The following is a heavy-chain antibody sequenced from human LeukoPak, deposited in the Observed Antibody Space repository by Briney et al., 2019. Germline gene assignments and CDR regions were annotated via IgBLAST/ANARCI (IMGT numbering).Heavy chain of an antibody. CDR1: GYSISSGYY. CDR2: IYHSGNT. D-gene: IGHD5-18*01. V-gene: IGHV4-38-2*02. J-gene: IGHJ4*02. Sequence: PSETLFLTCSVSGYSISSGYYWAWIRQPPGKGLEWIGTIYHSGNTYYTPSLKSRVTISVDTSKNQFSLKLSSVTAADTAVYYCARVPSQLWSGKYYFDYWGQGTLVTVSS. CDR3: ARVPSQLWSGKYYFDY.